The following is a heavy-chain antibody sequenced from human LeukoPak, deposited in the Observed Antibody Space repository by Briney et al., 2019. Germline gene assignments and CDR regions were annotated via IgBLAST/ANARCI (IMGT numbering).Heavy chain of an antibody. V-gene: IGHV4-31*03. CDR1: GGSISSGGYY. Sequence: SQTLSLTCTVSGGSISSGGYYWSWIRQHPGKGLEWIGYIYYSGSTYYNPSLKSRVTISVDTSKNQFSLKLSSVTAVDTAVYYCARLTLIMGSDYWGQGTLVTVSS. CDR3: ARLTLIMGSDY. D-gene: IGHD4/OR15-4a*01. CDR2: IYYSGST. J-gene: IGHJ4*02.